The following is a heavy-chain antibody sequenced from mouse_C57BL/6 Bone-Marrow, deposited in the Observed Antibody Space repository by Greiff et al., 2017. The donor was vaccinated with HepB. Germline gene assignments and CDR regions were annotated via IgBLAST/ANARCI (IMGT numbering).Heavy chain of an antibody. CDR3: ARRELGRAWFAY. J-gene: IGHJ3*01. Sequence: DVKLVESGPELVKPGASVKMSCKASGYTFTDYNMHWVKQSHGKSLEWIGYINPNNGGTSYNQKFKGKATLTVNKSSSTAYMELRSLTSEDSAVYYCARRELGRAWFAYWGQGTLVTVSA. V-gene: IGHV1-22*01. CDR2: INPNNGGT. CDR1: GYTFTDYN. D-gene: IGHD4-1*01.